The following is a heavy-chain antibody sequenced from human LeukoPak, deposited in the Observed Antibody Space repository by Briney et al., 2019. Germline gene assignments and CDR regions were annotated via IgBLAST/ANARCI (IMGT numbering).Heavy chain of an antibody. D-gene: IGHD2-15*01. Sequence: ASVKVSCKASGYTFTGYYMRWVRRAPGQGLEWMGWINPNSGGTNYAQKSQGRVTMTRDTSISTAYMELSRLRSDDTAVYYCASLAAQGYWGQGTLVTVSS. V-gene: IGHV1-2*02. CDR2: INPNSGGT. CDR3: ASLAAQGY. CDR1: GYTFTGYY. J-gene: IGHJ4*02.